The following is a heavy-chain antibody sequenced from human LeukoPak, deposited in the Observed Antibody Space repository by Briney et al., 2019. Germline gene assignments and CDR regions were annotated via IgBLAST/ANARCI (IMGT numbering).Heavy chain of an antibody. CDR2: FYYSGST. J-gene: IGHJ4*02. D-gene: IGHD3-22*01. CDR1: GGSISSYY. V-gene: IGHV4-59*01. CDR3: ARCDSSGPKEGFDY. Sequence: SETLSLTCTVSGGSISSYYWSWIRQPPGKGLKWFGYFYYSGSTNYNPSFKSRVSISVDTSKNQFSLKLSSVTAADTAVYYCARCDSSGPKEGFDYWGQGTLVTVSS.